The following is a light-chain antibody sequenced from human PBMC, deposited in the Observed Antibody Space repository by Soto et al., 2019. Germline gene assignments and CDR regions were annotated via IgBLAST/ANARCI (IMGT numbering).Light chain of an antibody. J-gene: IGLJ2*01. CDR1: SSNIAINY. CDR3: ATWDSSLTSVI. CDR2: ENN. Sequence: QSVLTQPPSVSAAPGQTVTLSCSGSSSNIAINYVSWYQQLPGTAPKLLIYENNKRPSGIPDRFSGSKSGTSATLGITGLQTGDEADYYCATWDSSLTSVIFGGGTKLTVL. V-gene: IGLV1-51*02.